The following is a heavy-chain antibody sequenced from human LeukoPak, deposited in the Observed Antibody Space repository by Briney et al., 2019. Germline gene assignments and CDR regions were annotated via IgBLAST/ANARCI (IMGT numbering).Heavy chain of an antibody. CDR1: GYTFTGYY. Sequence: SVKVSCKASGYTFTGYYMHWVRQAPGQGLEWMGGIIPIFGTANYAQKFQGRVTITADKSTSTAYMELSSLRSEDTAVYYCASFLGIVATIRPSYYYYYYYMDVWGKGTTVTVSS. CDR2: IIPIFGTA. CDR3: ASFLGIVATIRPSYYYYYYYMDV. J-gene: IGHJ6*03. V-gene: IGHV1-69*06. D-gene: IGHD5-12*01.